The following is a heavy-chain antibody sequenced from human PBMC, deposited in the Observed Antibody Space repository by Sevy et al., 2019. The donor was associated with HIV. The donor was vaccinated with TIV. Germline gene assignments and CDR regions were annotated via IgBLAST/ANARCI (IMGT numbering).Heavy chain of an antibody. Sequence: GGSLRLSCAASGFTFSDYYMSWIRQAPGKGLEWVSYISSSSSYTNYAVSVKGRFTISRDNAKNSLYLKMNSLRAEETAVYYCARDLDIVVVVAARGCAFDIWGQGTMVTVSS. CDR3: ARDLDIVVVVAARGCAFDI. J-gene: IGHJ3*02. D-gene: IGHD2-15*01. V-gene: IGHV3-11*06. CDR2: ISSSSSYT. CDR1: GFTFSDYY.